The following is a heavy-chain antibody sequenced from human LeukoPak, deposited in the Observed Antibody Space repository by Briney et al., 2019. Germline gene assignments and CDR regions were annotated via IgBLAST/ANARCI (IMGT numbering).Heavy chain of an antibody. J-gene: IGHJ4*02. D-gene: IGHD3-3*01. CDR2: IYFSGST. CDR3: ARSYDTNFDY. Sequence: PSETLSLTCTVSGGSLSNYYWSWIRQPPGKGLEWIGYIYFSGSTSYNPSLKSRVTISVDRSKNQFSLKLSSVAAADTAVYYCARSYDTNFDYWGQGTLVTVSS. CDR1: GGSLSNYY. V-gene: IGHV4-59*01.